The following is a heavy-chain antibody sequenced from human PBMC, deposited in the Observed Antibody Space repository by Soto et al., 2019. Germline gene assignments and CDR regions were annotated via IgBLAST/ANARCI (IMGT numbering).Heavy chain of an antibody. J-gene: IGHJ4*02. CDR3: ARHPLPYSYGLGELDY. CDR1: GGSISSSSYY. CDR2: IYYSGST. Sequence: QLQLQESGPGLVKPSETLSLTCTVSGGSISSSSYYWGWIRQPPGKGLEWIGSIYYSGSTYYNPSLKSRVTISVDTSKNQFSLKLSSVTAADTAVYYCARHPLPYSYGLGELDYWGQGTLVTVSS. V-gene: IGHV4-39*01. D-gene: IGHD5-18*01.